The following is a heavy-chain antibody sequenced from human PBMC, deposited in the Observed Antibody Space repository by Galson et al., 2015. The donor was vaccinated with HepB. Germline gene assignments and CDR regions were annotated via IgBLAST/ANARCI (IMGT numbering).Heavy chain of an antibody. CDR2: ISSDSSYT. CDR1: GFIFSSYI. J-gene: IGHJ4*02. D-gene: IGHD6-6*01. V-gene: IGHV3-21*06. CDR3: ARGYYSSSSPYFDN. Sequence: SLRLSCAATGFIFSSYIMNWVRQAPGKGLEWVSSISSDSSYTYHADSVKGRFTISRDNIKNSLYLQMNSVRAEDTAVYYCARGYYSSSSPYFDNWGQGTLVTVSS.